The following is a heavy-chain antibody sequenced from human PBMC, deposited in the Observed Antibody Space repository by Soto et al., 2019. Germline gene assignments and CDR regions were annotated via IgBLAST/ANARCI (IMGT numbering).Heavy chain of an antibody. CDR3: ARDGIAAAGPPYYYYYMDV. J-gene: IGHJ6*03. D-gene: IGHD6-13*01. V-gene: IGHV1-18*01. CDR1: GYTFTSYG. Sequence: ASVKVSCKASGYTFTSYGISWVRQAPGQGLEWMGWISAYNGNTNYAQKLQGRVTMTTDTSTSTAYMELRSLRSDDTAVYYCARDGIAAAGPPYYYYYMDVWGKGTTVTVSS. CDR2: ISAYNGNT.